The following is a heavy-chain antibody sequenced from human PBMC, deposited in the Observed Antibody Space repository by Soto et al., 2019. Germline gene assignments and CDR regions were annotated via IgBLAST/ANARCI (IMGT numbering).Heavy chain of an antibody. CDR2: IDTSGST. D-gene: IGHD6-19*01. CDR3: AREFEPWLHTWWFDP. Sequence: QVQLQESGPGLVKPSETLSLPCTVSGGSISSYSWSWIRQPAGTGLVWIGRIDTSGSTNYNPSLKSRVTISVDTSKNQFALKLSSVTAADTAVYYCAREFEPWLHTWWFDPWGQGTLVPVSS. J-gene: IGHJ5*02. CDR1: GGSISSYS. V-gene: IGHV4-4*07.